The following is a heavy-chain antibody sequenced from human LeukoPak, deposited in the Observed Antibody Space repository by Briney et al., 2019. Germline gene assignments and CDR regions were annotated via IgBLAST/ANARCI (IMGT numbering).Heavy chain of an antibody. Sequence: GGSLRLSCVASGFTFSSYWMTWVRQAPGKGLEWLANIKEDGSIQYYLDSVRGRFTISRDNAKTSVYLQLNSLRADDTAVYYCARDDNCGGDCSYFDYWGQGTLVTVSS. CDR2: IKEDGSIQ. V-gene: IGHV3-7*01. D-gene: IGHD2-21*02. J-gene: IGHJ4*02. CDR1: GFTFSSYW. CDR3: ARDDNCGGDCSYFDY.